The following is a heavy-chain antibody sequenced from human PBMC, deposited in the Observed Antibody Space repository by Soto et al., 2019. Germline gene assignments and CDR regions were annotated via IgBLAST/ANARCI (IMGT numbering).Heavy chain of an antibody. J-gene: IGHJ6*03. CDR1: GYSFTSYW. CDR3: ARHRTVTTFYYYYYMDV. Sequence: GESLKISCKGSGYSFTSYWIGWVRQIPWKGLEWMGIIYPGDSDTRYSPSFQGQVTISADKSISTAYLQWSSLKASDTAMYYCARHRTVTTFYYYYYMDVWGNGTTVTVSS. V-gene: IGHV5-51*01. CDR2: IYPGDSDT. D-gene: IGHD4-17*01.